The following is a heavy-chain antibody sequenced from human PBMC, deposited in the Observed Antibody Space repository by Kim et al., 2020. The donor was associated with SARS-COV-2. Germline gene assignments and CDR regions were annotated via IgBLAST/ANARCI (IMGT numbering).Heavy chain of an antibody. CDR1: GYNFTNHW. CDR2: IYPGDSDT. D-gene: IGHD1-26*01. CDR3: ARRGAEKWQTSVMDV. Sequence: GESLKISCKGSGYNFTNHWIAWVRQMPGKGLEWMGIIYPGDSDTKYSPSFKDQVTMSAGKSISTAYLQWSSLEASDTAIYYCARRGAEKWQTSVMDVWGQGTTVTVSS. J-gene: IGHJ6*02. V-gene: IGHV5-51*01.